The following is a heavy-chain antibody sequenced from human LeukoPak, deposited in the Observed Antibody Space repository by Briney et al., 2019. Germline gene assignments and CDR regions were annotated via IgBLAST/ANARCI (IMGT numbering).Heavy chain of an antibody. Sequence: PSETLSLTCTVSGDSISSGDYYWSWIRQPAGKGLEWIGRISSSGSTNYNPSLKSGVTISVDTSKNQFSLMLNSVTAADTAVYYCARGFSGSFYYYYYMDVWGKGTTVTVSS. J-gene: IGHJ6*03. V-gene: IGHV4-61*02. D-gene: IGHD1-26*01. CDR1: GDSISSGDYY. CDR3: ARGFSGSFYYYYYMDV. CDR2: ISSSGST.